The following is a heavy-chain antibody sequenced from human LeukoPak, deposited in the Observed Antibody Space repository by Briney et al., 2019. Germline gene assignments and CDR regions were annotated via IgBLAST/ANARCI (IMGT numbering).Heavy chain of an antibody. CDR2: ITGGGDST. D-gene: IGHD6-13*01. Sequence: PGGSLRLSCAASGFSFSNYGMNWVRQAPGKGLEWVSGITGGGDSTYYADSVKGRFTISRDNSKNALYLQMNSLRAEDTAVYYCARDLKGIAAAGPREDYWGQGTLVTVSS. J-gene: IGHJ4*02. CDR3: ARDLKGIAAAGPREDY. V-gene: IGHV3-23*01. CDR1: GFSFSNYG.